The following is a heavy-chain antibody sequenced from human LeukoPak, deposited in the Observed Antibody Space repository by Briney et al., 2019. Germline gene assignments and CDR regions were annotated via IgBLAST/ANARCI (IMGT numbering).Heavy chain of an antibody. Sequence: PGGSLRLSCAASGFTFSSYSMNWVRQAPGKGLEWVSSISSSSSYIYYADSVKGRFTISRDNAKNSLYLQMNSLRAEDTAVYYCARGHGIYYDSSGYYYFDYWGQGTLVTVSS. CDR1: GFTFSSYS. J-gene: IGHJ4*02. D-gene: IGHD3-22*01. V-gene: IGHV3-21*01. CDR2: ISSSSSYI. CDR3: ARGHGIYYDSSGYYYFDY.